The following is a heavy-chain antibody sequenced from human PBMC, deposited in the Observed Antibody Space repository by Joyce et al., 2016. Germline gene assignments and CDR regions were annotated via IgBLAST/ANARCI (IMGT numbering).Heavy chain of an antibody. CDR1: GFTFTNYW. CDR2: VESDGSGT. J-gene: IGHJ4*02. V-gene: IGHV3-74*01. Sequence: EVQLVESGGGLLQPGGSLRLSCAASGFTFTNYWMHWVRQAPGKGRGWVARVESDGSGTRYADSVKGRFTISRDNAKNMVYLQMNSLRTEDTAVYYCGSVFEYWGRGALVTVSS. CDR3: GSVFEY.